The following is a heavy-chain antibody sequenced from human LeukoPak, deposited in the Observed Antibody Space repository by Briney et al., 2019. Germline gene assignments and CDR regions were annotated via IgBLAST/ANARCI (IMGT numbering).Heavy chain of an antibody. CDR3: ARDARRRYCSSTSCYWGWFDP. Sequence: ASVKVSCKASGGTFSSYAISWVRQAPGQGLEWMGGIIPMLGTANYPQRFQGRVTITADESTSTAYMELSSLRSEDTAVYYCARDARRRYCSSTSCYWGWFDPWGQGTLVTVSS. CDR2: IIPMLGTA. J-gene: IGHJ5*02. V-gene: IGHV1-69*13. CDR1: GGTFSSYA. D-gene: IGHD2-2*01.